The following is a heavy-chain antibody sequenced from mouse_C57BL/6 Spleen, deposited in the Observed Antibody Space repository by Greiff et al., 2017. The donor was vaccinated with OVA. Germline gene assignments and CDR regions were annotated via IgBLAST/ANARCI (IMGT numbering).Heavy chain of an antibody. D-gene: IGHD2-10*02. CDR2: IWRGGST. V-gene: IGHV2-2*01. CDR1: GFSLTSYG. Sequence: VQGVESGPGLVQPSQSLSITCTVSGFSLTSYGVHWVRQSPGKGLEWLGVIWRGGSTAYNAAFISRLSISKDNSKSQVFFKMNSLQADDTAIYYCATKYGTRYAMDYWGQGTSVTVSS. CDR3: ATKYGTRYAMDY. J-gene: IGHJ4*01.